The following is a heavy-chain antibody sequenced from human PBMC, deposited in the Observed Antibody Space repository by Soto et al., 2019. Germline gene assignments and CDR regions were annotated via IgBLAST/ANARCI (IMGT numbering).Heavy chain of an antibody. CDR3: ARSCPDYCDRSGNFCYYYGMDV. D-gene: IGHD3-22*01. CDR1: GGSINNYY. J-gene: IGHJ6*02. Sequence: QVQLQESGPGLVKPSETLSLTCTVSGGSINNYYWSWIRQPPGKGLEWIGYIYYSGSTKYNPSLRSRVTISVDTSKNQFSLKLSSVTAADTAVYYCARSCPDYCDRSGNFCYYYGMDVWGQGTAVTVSS. V-gene: IGHV4-59*01. CDR2: IYYSGST.